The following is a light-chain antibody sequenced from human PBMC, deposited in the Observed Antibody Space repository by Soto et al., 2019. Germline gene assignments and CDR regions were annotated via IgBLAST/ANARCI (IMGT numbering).Light chain of an antibody. J-gene: IGKJ4*01. V-gene: IGKV3-20*01. Sequence: EIVLKQSPDTLSLSPGERATLSCRASQSVKNNYLAWYQQKPGQAPRFRIYDASSRATGIPDRFSGSGSGTDFTLTISRLEPEDFAVYYCQQYGSTPLTFGGGTKVDIK. CDR2: DAS. CDR3: QQYGSTPLT. CDR1: QSVKNNY.